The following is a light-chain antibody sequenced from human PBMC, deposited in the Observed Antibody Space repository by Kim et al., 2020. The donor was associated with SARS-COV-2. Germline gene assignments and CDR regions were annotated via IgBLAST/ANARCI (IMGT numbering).Light chain of an antibody. CDR3: QKYNSGPYT. Sequence: SASVGDRVTITCRASQCISNYLAWYQQKPGKVPKLLIYGTSTLQPGVPSRFSGSGSGTDFTLTISSLQPEDVATYYCQKYNSGPYTFGQGTKLEI. V-gene: IGKV1-27*01. CDR1: QCISNY. J-gene: IGKJ2*01. CDR2: GTS.